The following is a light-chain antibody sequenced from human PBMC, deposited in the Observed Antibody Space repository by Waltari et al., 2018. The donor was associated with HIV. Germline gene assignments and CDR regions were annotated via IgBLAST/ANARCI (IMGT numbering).Light chain of an antibody. CDR1: QSVYNN. Sequence: EIVMPQSPAILSLYPGERATLSCRASQSVYNNLAWYQQKNGQAPRLLIYGASTRATDIPDRFSGSGSGTEFTLTVSSLQSGDFAVYYCQQYHNWPQTFGRGTKVEIK. V-gene: IGKV3-15*01. CDR3: QQYHNWPQT. CDR2: GAS. J-gene: IGKJ2*01.